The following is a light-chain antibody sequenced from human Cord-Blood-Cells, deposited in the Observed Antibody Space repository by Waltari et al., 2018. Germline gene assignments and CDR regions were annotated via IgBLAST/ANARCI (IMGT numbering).Light chain of an antibody. Sequence: EIVMTQSQATLSVSQGERATLSCRASQSVSSNLYWYQQQPGQAPRLLIYGASTRATGIPARFSGSGSGTEFTLTISSLQSGDFAVYYCQQYNNWPYTFGQVTKLEIK. V-gene: IGKV3-15*01. CDR2: GAS. J-gene: IGKJ2*01. CDR1: QSVSSN. CDR3: QQYNNWPYT.